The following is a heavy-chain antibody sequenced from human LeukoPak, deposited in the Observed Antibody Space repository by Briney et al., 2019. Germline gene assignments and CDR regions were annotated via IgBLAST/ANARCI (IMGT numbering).Heavy chain of an antibody. Sequence: NTSETLSLTCTVSGGSISNYYWTWIRQPPGKRLEWIGHIFYSGSAIYNPSLKSRVTMSVDTSKNQFSLMLASVTAADTAVYYCTRDPNGDYFDYWGQGTLVTVSS. J-gene: IGHJ4*02. CDR3: TRDPNGDYFDY. V-gene: IGHV4-59*01. CDR1: GGSISNYY. D-gene: IGHD2-21*01. CDR2: IFYSGSA.